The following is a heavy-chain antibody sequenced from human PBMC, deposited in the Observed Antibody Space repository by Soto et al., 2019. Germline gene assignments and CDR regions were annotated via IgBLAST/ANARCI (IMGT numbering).Heavy chain of an antibody. J-gene: IGHJ4*02. V-gene: IGHV3-30-3*01. D-gene: IGHD2-15*01. CDR3: ARGKVAATPWFDY. Sequence: GGSLRLSCAASGFTFSSHAMHWVRQAPGKGLEWVAVISYDGSNKYYADSVKGRFTISRDNSKNTLYLQMNSLRAEDTAVYYCARGKVAATPWFDYWGQGTLVTVSS. CDR1: GFTFSSHA. CDR2: ISYDGSNK.